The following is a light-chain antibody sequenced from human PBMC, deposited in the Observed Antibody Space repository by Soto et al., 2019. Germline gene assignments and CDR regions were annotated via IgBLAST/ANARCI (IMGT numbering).Light chain of an antibody. Sequence: DIRMTQPPSSLTASVGDRDAITCRASQSISSSLNWYQWKPGKAPNLLFYAASSLQSGVPSRFSGSGSETDFTLTISSLQPEDFAAYYCHQSYSSAWTFGQGTKVEIK. CDR1: QSISSS. CDR3: HQSYSSAWT. V-gene: IGKV1-39*01. CDR2: AAS. J-gene: IGKJ1*01.